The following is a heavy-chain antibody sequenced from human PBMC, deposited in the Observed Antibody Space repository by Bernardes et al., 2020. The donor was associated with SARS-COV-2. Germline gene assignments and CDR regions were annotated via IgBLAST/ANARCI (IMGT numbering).Heavy chain of an antibody. D-gene: IGHD1-26*01. CDR1: GGSFSGYY. CDR3: ASFLVVGATGFDY. V-gene: IGHV4-34*01. J-gene: IGHJ4*02. CDR2: INHSGST. Sequence: SEPLSLICAVYGGSFSGYYWSWIRQPPGKGLEWIGEINHSGSTNYNPSLKSRVTISVDTSKNQFSLKLSSVTAADTAVYYCASFLVVGATGFDYWGQGTLVTVSS.